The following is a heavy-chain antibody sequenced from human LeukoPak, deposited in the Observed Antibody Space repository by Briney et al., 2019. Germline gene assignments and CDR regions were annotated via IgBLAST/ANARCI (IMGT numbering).Heavy chain of an antibody. CDR2: IYTSGTT. Sequence: DPSETLSLTCTVSGGSISSGSYFWSWIRQPAGKGLEWIGRIYTSGTTNYNPSLKSRVTISVDTSKNQFSLKLSSVTAADTAVYYCARDPHFGPAAADAFDIWGQGTMVTVSS. D-gene: IGHD2-2*01. V-gene: IGHV4-61*02. CDR3: ARDPHFGPAAADAFDI. J-gene: IGHJ3*02. CDR1: GGSISSGSYF.